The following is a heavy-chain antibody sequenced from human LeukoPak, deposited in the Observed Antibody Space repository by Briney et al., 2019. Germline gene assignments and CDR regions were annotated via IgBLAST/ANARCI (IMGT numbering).Heavy chain of an antibody. CDR2: IYPGDSDT. CDR3: ARHFCSAGSCYPNWFDP. J-gene: IGHJ5*02. D-gene: IGHD2-15*01. V-gene: IGHV5-51*01. Sequence: GESLKISCKGSGYSFTSYWIGWVRQMPGKGLEWMGIIYPGDSDTRYSSSFQGQVTISADKSISTAYLQWSSLKASDTAIYYCARHFCSAGSCYPNWFDPWGQGTLVTVSS. CDR1: GYSFTSYW.